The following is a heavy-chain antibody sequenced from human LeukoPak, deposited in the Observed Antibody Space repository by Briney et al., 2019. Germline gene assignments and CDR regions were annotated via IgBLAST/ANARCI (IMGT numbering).Heavy chain of an antibody. CDR2: IYTSGST. D-gene: IGHD5-12*01. CDR1: GFSISSYY. J-gene: IGHJ3*02. V-gene: IGHV4-4*07. CDR3: ARGVATTQFGGAFDI. Sequence: SETLSLTCTVSGFSISSYYWSWIRQPAGKGLEWIGRIYTSGSTNYNPSLKSRVTMSVDTSKNQFSLKMSSVTAADTAVYYCARGVATTQFGGAFDIWGQGTMVTVSS.